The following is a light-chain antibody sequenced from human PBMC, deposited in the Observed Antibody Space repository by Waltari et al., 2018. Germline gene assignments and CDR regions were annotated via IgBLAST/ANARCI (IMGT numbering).Light chain of an antibody. V-gene: IGKV3-11*01. CDR2: DAS. J-gene: IGKJ4*01. CDR3: QERSNWPGGA. Sequence: EIVLTQSPATLSLSPGERATLACRASQNVRTYLAWFQHRPGQAPRLLIYDASNRATDVPARFTGSGSGTDFTLTISSLPPEDFALYYCQERSNWPGGAFGGGTKVEIK. CDR1: QNVRTY.